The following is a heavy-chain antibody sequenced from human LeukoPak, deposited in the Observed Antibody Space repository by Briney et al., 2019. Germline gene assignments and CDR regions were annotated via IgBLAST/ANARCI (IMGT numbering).Heavy chain of an antibody. D-gene: IGHD5-18*01. CDR2: INYGGST. Sequence: SETLSLTCTVSGGSISSSSYYWGWFRQPPGKGLEWIANINYGGSTYYNPSLKSRVTISVDTSKNQFSLKLTSVTAADTAVYYCARGGYSYGYLYWGQGTLVTVSS. CDR3: ARGGYSYGYLY. CDR1: GGSISSSSYY. J-gene: IGHJ4*02. V-gene: IGHV4-39*07.